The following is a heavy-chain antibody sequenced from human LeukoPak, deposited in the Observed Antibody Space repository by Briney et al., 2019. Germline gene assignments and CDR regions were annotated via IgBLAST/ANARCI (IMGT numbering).Heavy chain of an antibody. J-gene: IGHJ4*02. CDR3: ARDPGYYDTSGYPAYFDY. D-gene: IGHD3-22*01. Sequence: PSETLSLTCTVSGGSISSSSYYWGWIRQPPGKGLEWIGSIYYSGSTYYNPSLKSRVTISVDTSKNQFSLELSSVTAADTAVYYCARDPGYYDTSGYPAYFDYWGQGTLVSVSS. CDR1: GGSISSSSYY. CDR2: IYYSGST. V-gene: IGHV4-39*07.